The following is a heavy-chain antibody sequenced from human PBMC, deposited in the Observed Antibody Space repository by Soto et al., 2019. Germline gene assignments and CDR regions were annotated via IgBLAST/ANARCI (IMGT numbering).Heavy chain of an antibody. Sequence: GGSLRLSYTASGFTFSSYSMNLVRQPPGKGLEWVSYISSSSTIYYADYVQGRFTISRDNAKNSLYLQLNSLRAEDTAVYYCARDLRYFDPWDYWAQGTLVTVSS. J-gene: IGHJ4*02. CDR3: ARDLRYFDPWDY. CDR2: ISSSSTI. D-gene: IGHD3-9*01. CDR1: GFTFSSYS. V-gene: IGHV3-48*01.